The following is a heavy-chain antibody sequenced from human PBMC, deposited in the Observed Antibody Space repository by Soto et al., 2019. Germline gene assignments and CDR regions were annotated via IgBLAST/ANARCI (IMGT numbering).Heavy chain of an antibody. D-gene: IGHD1-26*01. CDR2: IKQDGSEK. Sequence: GGSLRLSCAASGFTFSSYWMSWVRQAPGKGLEWVANIKQDGSEKYYVDSVKGRFTISRDNSKNTLYLQMNSLRAEDTAVYYCAKDIDLLPVYWGQGTLVTVSS. CDR1: GFTFSSYW. CDR3: AKDIDLLPVY. J-gene: IGHJ4*02. V-gene: IGHV3-7*05.